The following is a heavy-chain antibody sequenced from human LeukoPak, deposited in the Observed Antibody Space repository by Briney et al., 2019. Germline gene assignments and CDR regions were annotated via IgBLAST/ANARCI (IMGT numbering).Heavy chain of an antibody. V-gene: IGHV3-48*03. CDR2: ISSSDSTI. J-gene: IGHJ4*02. Sequence: PGGSLRLSCAASGFTFSSYEMNWVRQAPGKGLEWVSYISSSDSTIYYADSVKGRFTISRDNAKNSLYLQMNSLRAEDTAVYYCARDGGSSFQGLDYWGQGTLVTVSS. CDR1: GFTFSSYE. D-gene: IGHD6-6*01. CDR3: ARDGGSSFQGLDY.